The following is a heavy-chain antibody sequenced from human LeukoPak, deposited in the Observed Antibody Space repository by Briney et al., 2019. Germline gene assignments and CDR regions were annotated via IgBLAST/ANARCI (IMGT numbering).Heavy chain of an antibody. Sequence: SETLSLTCAVYGGSFSGYYWSWIRQPPGKGLEWIGEINHSGSTNYNPSLKSRVTISVDTSKNQFSLKLSSVTAADTAVYYCARGRGYSYGYEYYYGMDVWGQGTTVTVSS. J-gene: IGHJ6*02. CDR1: GGSFSGYY. V-gene: IGHV4-34*01. D-gene: IGHD5-18*01. CDR3: ARGRGYSYGYEYYYGMDV. CDR2: INHSGST.